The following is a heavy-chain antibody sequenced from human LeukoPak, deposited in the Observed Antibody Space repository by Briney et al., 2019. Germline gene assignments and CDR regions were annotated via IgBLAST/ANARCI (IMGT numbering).Heavy chain of an antibody. Sequence: GGSLRLSCAASGFTFSSNYMNWVRQAPGKGLEWVSVIYSGGSTYYADSVKGRFTISRDNSKNTLYLQMNSLRAEDTAVYYCAKGPLGYCSSTSCQNRGGYYYGMDVWGQGTTVTVSS. D-gene: IGHD2-2*01. CDR3: AKGPLGYCSSTSCQNRGGYYYGMDV. CDR1: GFTFSSNY. V-gene: IGHV3-53*01. J-gene: IGHJ6*02. CDR2: IYSGGST.